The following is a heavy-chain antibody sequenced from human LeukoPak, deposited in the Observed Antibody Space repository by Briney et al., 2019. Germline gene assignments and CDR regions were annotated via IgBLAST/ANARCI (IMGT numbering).Heavy chain of an antibody. CDR2: INAGNGDT. CDR1: GYTFTNYA. V-gene: IGHV1-3*03. J-gene: IGHJ4*02. D-gene: IGHD3-10*01. Sequence: ASVKVSCKASGYTFTNYAMHWVRQAPGQRLEWMGWINAGNGDTKYSQEFQDRVTITRDTSASTAYMELSSLTSDDMAVYYCARDRGGSGDLDYWGQGTLVTVSS. CDR3: ARDRGGSGDLDY.